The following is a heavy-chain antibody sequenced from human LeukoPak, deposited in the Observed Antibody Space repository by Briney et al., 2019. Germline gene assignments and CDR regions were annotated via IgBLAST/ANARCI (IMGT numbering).Heavy chain of an antibody. D-gene: IGHD3-3*01. Sequence: GASVKVSCKASGYTFTSYYMHWVRQAPGQGLEWMGIINPSGGSTSYAQKFQGRVTMTRDMSTSTVYMELSSLRSEDTAVYYCARGGTLIFVSDAFDIWGQGTMVTVSS. V-gene: IGHV1-46*01. J-gene: IGHJ3*02. CDR1: GYTFTSYY. CDR3: ARGGTLIFVSDAFDI. CDR2: INPSGGST.